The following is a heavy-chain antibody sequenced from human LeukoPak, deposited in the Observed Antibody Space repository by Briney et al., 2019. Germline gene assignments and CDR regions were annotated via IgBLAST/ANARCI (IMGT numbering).Heavy chain of an antibody. CDR3: ARDRGYDFWSGWDAFDI. Sequence: GGSLRLSCAASGFTFSSYWMSWVRQAPGKGLEWVANIKQDGSEKYYVDSVKGRFTISRDNAKNSLYLQMNSLRAEDTAVYYCARDRGYDFWSGWDAFDIWGQGTMVTVSS. J-gene: IGHJ3*02. D-gene: IGHD3-3*01. V-gene: IGHV3-7*01. CDR1: GFTFSSYW. CDR2: IKQDGSEK.